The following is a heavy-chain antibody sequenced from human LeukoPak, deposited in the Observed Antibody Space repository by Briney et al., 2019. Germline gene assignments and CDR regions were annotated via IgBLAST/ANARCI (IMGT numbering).Heavy chain of an antibody. D-gene: IGHD1-26*01. Sequence: SETLSPTCAVSGSAISSGYYGGWIRQPPGKGLEWIGTIYHGESTYYNPSLKSRVTISVDTSKNQFSLKLSSVTAADTAVYYCARWTSGIWGQGTLVTVSS. CDR2: IYHGEST. CDR3: ARWTSGI. CDR1: GSAISSGYY. J-gene: IGHJ4*02. V-gene: IGHV4-38-2*01.